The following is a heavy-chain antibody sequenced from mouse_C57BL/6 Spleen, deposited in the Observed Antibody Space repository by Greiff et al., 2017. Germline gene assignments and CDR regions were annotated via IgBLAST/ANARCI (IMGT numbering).Heavy chain of an antibody. Sequence: QVQLKQPGAELVKPGASVKMSCKASGYTFTSYWITWVKQRPGQGLEWIGDIYPGSGSTNYNEKFKSKATLTVDTSSSTAYMQLSSLTSEDSAVYYCARQGLYGDYFDYWGQGTTLTVSS. V-gene: IGHV1-55*01. CDR1: GYTFTSYW. J-gene: IGHJ2*01. D-gene: IGHD1-1*01. CDR3: ARQGLYGDYFDY. CDR2: IYPGSGST.